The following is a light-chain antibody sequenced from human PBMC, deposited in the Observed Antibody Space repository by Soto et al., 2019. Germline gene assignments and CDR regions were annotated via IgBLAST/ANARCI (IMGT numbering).Light chain of an antibody. Sequence: DIQMTQSPSTLSASVGYRVTITCRASQSISSWLAWYQQKPGKAPKLLIYDASSLESGVPSRFSGSGSGTEFTLTISSLQPDDFATYYCQQYNGGTFGPGTKVGYQ. CDR2: DAS. CDR1: QSISSW. J-gene: IGKJ3*01. CDR3: QQYNGGT. V-gene: IGKV1-5*01.